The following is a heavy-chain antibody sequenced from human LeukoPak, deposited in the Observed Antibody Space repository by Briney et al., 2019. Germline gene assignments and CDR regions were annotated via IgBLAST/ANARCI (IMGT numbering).Heavy chain of an antibody. CDR3: ARRGYPVYYYYMDV. J-gene: IGHJ6*03. CDR2: ISAYNGNT. CDR1: GYTFTSYG. V-gene: IGHV1-18*01. D-gene: IGHD5-12*01. Sequence: ASVKVSCKASGYTFTSYGISWVRQAPGQGLEWMGWISAYNGNTNYAQKLQGRVTMTTDTSTNTAYMELRSLRSDDTAVYYCARRGYPVYYYYMDVWGKGTTVTISS.